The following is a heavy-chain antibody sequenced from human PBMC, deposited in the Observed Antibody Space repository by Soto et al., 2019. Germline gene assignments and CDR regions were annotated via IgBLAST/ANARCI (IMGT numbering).Heavy chain of an antibody. V-gene: IGHV1-69*13. J-gene: IGHJ4*02. CDR1: GGTFSSYA. CDR2: IIPIFGTA. CDR3: ARERPDYGDYGGWFDY. D-gene: IGHD4-17*01. Sequence: SVKVSCKASGGTFSSYAISWVRQAPGQGLEWMGGIIPIFGTANYAQKFQGRVTITADESTSTAYMELSSLRSEDTAVYYFARERPDYGDYGGWFDYWGQATLVTVSS.